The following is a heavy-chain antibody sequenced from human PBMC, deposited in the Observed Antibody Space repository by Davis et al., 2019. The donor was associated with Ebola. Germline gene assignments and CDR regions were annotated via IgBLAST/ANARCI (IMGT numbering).Heavy chain of an antibody. CDR3: ARGRYYYDSSGYWTY. Sequence: MPSETLSLTCAVYGGSFSGYYWSWIRQPPGKGLEWIGEINHSGSTNYNPSLKSRVTISVDTSKNQFSLKLSSVTAADTAVYYCARGRYYYDSSGYWTYWGQGTLVTVSS. V-gene: IGHV4-34*01. J-gene: IGHJ4*02. CDR2: INHSGST. D-gene: IGHD3-22*01. CDR1: GGSFSGYY.